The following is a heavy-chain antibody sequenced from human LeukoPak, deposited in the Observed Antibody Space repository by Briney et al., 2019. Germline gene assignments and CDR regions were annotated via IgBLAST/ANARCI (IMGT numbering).Heavy chain of an antibody. CDR3: AREVEMATIRYFDY. D-gene: IGHD5-24*01. Sequence: SETLSLTCAVYGGSFSGYYWSWIRQPPGKGLEWIGEINHSGSTNYNPSLKSRVTISVDTSKNQFSLKLSSVTVADTAVYYCAREVEMATIRYFDYWGQGTLVTVSS. CDR1: GGSFSGYY. J-gene: IGHJ4*02. V-gene: IGHV4-34*01. CDR2: INHSGST.